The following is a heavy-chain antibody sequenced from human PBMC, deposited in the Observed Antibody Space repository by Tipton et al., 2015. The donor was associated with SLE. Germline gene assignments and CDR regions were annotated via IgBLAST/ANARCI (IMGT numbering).Heavy chain of an antibody. CDR1: GFTFSSYD. J-gene: IGHJ4*02. Sequence: SLRLSCAASGFTFSSYDMHWVRQATGKGLEWVLAIGTAGDTYYPGSMKGRFTISRENAKNSLYLQMNSLRAGDTAVYYCAREFRGVGGLDYWGQGTLVTVSS. CDR2: IGTAGDT. V-gene: IGHV3-13*01. D-gene: IGHD1-26*01. CDR3: AREFRGVGGLDY.